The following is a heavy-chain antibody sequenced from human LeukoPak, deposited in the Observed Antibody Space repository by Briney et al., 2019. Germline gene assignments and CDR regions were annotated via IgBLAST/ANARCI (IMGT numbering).Heavy chain of an antibody. CDR1: GGSISSGGYY. D-gene: IGHD1-26*01. CDR2: IYHSGST. J-gene: IGHJ6*02. Sequence: SETLSLTCTVSGGSISSGGYYWSWIRQHPGKGLEWIGYIYHSGSTYYNPSLKSRVTISVDRSKNQFSLKLSSVTAADTAVYYCARDGSIRGYYYGMDVWGQGTTVTVSS. CDR3: ARDGSIRGYYYGMDV. V-gene: IGHV4-30-2*01.